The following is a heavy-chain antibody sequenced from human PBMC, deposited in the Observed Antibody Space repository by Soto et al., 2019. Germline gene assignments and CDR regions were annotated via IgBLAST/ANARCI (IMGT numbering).Heavy chain of an antibody. D-gene: IGHD2-15*01. Sequence: ASVKVSCKASGGTFSSYAISWVRQAPGQGLEWMGGIIPIFGTANYAQKFQGRVTITADESTSTAYMELSSLRSEDTAVYYCARGCSGGSCYFLPGIDYWGQGTLVTVSS. CDR2: IIPIFGTA. J-gene: IGHJ4*02. CDR1: GGTFSSYA. V-gene: IGHV1-69*13. CDR3: ARGCSGGSCYFLPGIDY.